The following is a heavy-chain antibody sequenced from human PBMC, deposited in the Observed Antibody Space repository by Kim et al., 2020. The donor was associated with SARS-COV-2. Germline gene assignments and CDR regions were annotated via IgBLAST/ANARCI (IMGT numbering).Heavy chain of an antibody. V-gene: IGHV3-23*01. Sequence: GGSLRLSCAASGFTFSSYAMSWVRQAPGKGLEWVSAISGSGGSTYYADSVKGRFTISRDNSKNTLYLQMNSLRAEDTAVYYCAKDGVGVLRYFDWFWDYWGQGTLVTVSS. D-gene: IGHD3-9*01. CDR3: AKDGVGVLRYFDWFWDY. CDR1: GFTFSSYA. CDR2: ISGSGGST. J-gene: IGHJ4*02.